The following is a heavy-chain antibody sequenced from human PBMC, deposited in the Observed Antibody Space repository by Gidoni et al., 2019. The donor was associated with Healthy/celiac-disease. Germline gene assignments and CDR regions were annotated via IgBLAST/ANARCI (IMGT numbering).Heavy chain of an antibody. CDR1: GGSFSGYY. J-gene: IGHJ5*02. CDR2: INHSGST. D-gene: IGHD6-19*01. CDR3: ARGRLPQWLVGSWFDP. Sequence: QVQLQQWGAGLLKPSETLSLTCAVYGGSFSGYYWSWIRQPPGKGLEWIGEINHSGSTNYNPSLKSRVTISVDTSKNQFSLKLSSVTAADTAVYYCARGRLPQWLVGSWFDPWGQGTLVTVSS. V-gene: IGHV4-34*01.